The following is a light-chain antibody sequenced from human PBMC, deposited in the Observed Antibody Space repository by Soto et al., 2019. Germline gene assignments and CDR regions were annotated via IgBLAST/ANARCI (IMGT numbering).Light chain of an antibody. CDR1: QSVSSSY. CDR3: QQYGSSSYT. CDR2: GAS. J-gene: IGKJ2*01. Sequence: EIVLTQSPGTLSLSPGERATLSCRASQSVSSSYLAWYQQKPGQAPRLLIYGASSRPTGIPDRFSGSGSGTHFTLTISRLEPEDFAVYYCQQYGSSSYTFGQGTKLEIK. V-gene: IGKV3-20*01.